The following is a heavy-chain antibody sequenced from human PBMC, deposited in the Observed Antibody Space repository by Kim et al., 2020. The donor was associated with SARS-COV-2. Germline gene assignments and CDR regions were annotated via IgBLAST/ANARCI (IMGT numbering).Heavy chain of an antibody. V-gene: IGHV1-8*01. CDR3: ARGVSGGYDFWSLTPDV. D-gene: IGHD3-3*01. CDR1: GYTFTSYD. CDR2: MNPNSGNT. Sequence: ASVKVSCKASGYTFTSYDINWVRQATGQGLEWMGWMNPNSGNTGYAQKFQGRVTMTRNTSISTAYMELSSLSSEDTAVYYCARGVSGGYDFWSLTPDVWGQGTTVTASS. J-gene: IGHJ6*02.